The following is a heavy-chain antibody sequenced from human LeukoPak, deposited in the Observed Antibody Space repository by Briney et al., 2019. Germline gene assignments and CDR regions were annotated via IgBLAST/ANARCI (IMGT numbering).Heavy chain of an antibody. D-gene: IGHD2-15*01. J-gene: IGHJ4*02. CDR1: GGSISSGGYY. Sequence: SQTLSLTCTVSGGSISSGGYYWRWIRQHPGKGLEWIGYIYYSGSTYYNPSLKGRVTISVDTSKNQFSLKLSSVTAADTAVYYCAREPLYCSGGSCYRPYYFDYWGQGTLVTVSS. CDR2: IYYSGST. CDR3: AREPLYCSGGSCYRPYYFDY. V-gene: IGHV4-31*03.